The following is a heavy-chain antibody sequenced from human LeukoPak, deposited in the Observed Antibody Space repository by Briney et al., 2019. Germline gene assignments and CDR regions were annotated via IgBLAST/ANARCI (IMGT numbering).Heavy chain of an antibody. CDR2: ISAYNGNT. V-gene: IGHV1-18*01. Sequence: ASVKVSCKASGYTFTIYSISWVRQAPGQGHELMGWISAYNGNTNYAQKLHGRVTMTTDTSTSTAYMELRSLRSDDTAVYYCARDLRAFGQQLHNWFVPWGQGTLVTVSS. CDR1: GYTFTIYS. CDR3: ARDLRAFGQQLHNWFVP. J-gene: IGHJ5*02. D-gene: IGHD6-13*01.